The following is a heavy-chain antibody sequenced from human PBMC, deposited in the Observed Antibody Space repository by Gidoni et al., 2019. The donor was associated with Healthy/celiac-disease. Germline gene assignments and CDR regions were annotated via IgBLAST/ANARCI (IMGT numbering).Heavy chain of an antibody. CDR3: AREDCSGGSCYPRRGWFDP. CDR2: IYYSGST. CDR1: GGSISSGGYY. Sequence: QVQLQESGPGLVKPSQTLSLTCTVSGGSISSGGYYWSWIRQHPGKGLEWIGYIYYSGSTYYNPSLKSQVTISVDTSKNQFSLKLSSVTAADTAVYYCAREDCSGGSCYPRRGWFDPWGQGTLVTASS. D-gene: IGHD2-15*01. V-gene: IGHV4-31*01. J-gene: IGHJ5*02.